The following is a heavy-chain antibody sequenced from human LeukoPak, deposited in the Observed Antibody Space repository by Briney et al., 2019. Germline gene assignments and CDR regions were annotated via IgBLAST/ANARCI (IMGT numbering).Heavy chain of an antibody. CDR1: GYTFTGYY. CDR3: AMSYYYGSGSTWASWFDP. CDR2: INPNSGGT. V-gene: IGHV1-2*02. J-gene: IGHJ5*02. Sequence: VASVKVSCKASGYTFTGYYMHWVRQAPGQGLEWMGWINPNSGGTNYAQKFQGRVTMTRDTSISTAYMELSRLRSDDTAVYYCAMSYYYGSGSTWASWFDPWGQGTLVTVSS. D-gene: IGHD3-10*01.